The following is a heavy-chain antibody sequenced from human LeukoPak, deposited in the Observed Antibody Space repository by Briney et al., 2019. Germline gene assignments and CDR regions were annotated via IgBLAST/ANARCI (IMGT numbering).Heavy chain of an antibody. Sequence: SVKVSCKASGGTFSSYAISWVRQAPGQGLEWMGGIIPIFGTANYAQKFEGRATITTDESTSTAYMELSSLRSEDTAVYYCARATLGYCSGGSCYSPFYYYYYMDVWGKGTTVTVSS. J-gene: IGHJ6*03. CDR3: ARATLGYCSGGSCYSPFYYYYYMDV. D-gene: IGHD2-15*01. CDR2: IIPIFGTA. V-gene: IGHV1-69*05. CDR1: GGTFSSYA.